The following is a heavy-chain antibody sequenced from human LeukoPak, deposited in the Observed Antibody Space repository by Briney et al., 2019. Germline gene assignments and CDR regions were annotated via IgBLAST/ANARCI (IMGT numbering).Heavy chain of an antibody. CDR3: ARATGELLWFGELLSTGWFDP. J-gene: IGHJ5*02. CDR1: GGSISSYY. D-gene: IGHD3-10*01. V-gene: IGHV4-39*01. CDR2: IYYSGST. Sequence: SETLSLTCTVSGGSISSYYWGWIRQPPGKGLEWIGSIYYSGSTYYNPSLKSRVTISVDTSKNQFSLKLSSVTAADTAVYYCARATGELLWFGELLSTGWFDPWGQGTLVTVSS.